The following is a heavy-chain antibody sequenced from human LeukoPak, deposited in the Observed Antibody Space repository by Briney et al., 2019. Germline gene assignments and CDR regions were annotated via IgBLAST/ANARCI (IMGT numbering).Heavy chain of an antibody. CDR1: GLTFDDYA. CDR2: ISWNSGSI. V-gene: IGHV3-9*01. Sequence: GGSLRLSCAASGLTFDDYAMHWVRHAPGKGLEWVSGISWNSGSIGYADSVKGRFTISRDNAKNSLYLQMKSLRDEDTALYYXXXXXXXDTXXXXXHW. CDR3: XXXXXXDTXXXXXH. J-gene: IGHJ1*01.